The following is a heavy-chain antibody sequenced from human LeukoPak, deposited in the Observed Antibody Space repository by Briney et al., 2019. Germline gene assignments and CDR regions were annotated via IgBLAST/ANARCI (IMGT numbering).Heavy chain of an antibody. CDR2: ISTSSSYI. CDR3: ARVPAGVIGMKDAFDI. D-gene: IGHD3-16*02. J-gene: IGHJ3*02. CDR1: GFTFSSYG. Sequence: GGSLRLSCAASGFTFSSYGMRWVRQAPGKGLEGVSSISTSSSYIYYADSVKGRFTISRDNAKNSLYLQMNSLRAEDTAVYYCARVPAGVIGMKDAFDIWGQGTMVTVSS. V-gene: IGHV3-21*01.